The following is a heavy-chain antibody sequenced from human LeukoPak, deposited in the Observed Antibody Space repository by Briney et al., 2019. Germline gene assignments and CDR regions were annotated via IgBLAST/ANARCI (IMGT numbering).Heavy chain of an antibody. CDR1: GFTFSSYA. CDR2: ISYDGSNK. Sequence: PGGSLRLSCAASGFTFSSYAMHWVRQAPGKGLEWVAVISYDGSNKYYADSVKGRFTISRDNSKNTLYLQMNSLRAEDTAVYYCARGGRRVDTDMPGPDYWGQGTLVTVSS. V-gene: IGHV3-30*04. CDR3: ARGGRRVDTDMPGPDY. J-gene: IGHJ4*02. D-gene: IGHD5-18*01.